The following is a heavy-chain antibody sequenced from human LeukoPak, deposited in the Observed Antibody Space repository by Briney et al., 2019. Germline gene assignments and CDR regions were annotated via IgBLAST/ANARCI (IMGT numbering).Heavy chain of an antibody. J-gene: IGHJ4*02. Sequence: GESLKISCKGSGYSFTSYWIGWVRQMPGKGLDWMGIIYPGDSDTRYSPSFQGQVTISAAKSISTAYLQWSSLKASDTAMYYCARARLAVGIPGDYWGQGTLVTVSS. D-gene: IGHD6-19*01. CDR3: ARARLAVGIPGDY. CDR1: GYSFTSYW. V-gene: IGHV5-51*01. CDR2: IYPGDSDT.